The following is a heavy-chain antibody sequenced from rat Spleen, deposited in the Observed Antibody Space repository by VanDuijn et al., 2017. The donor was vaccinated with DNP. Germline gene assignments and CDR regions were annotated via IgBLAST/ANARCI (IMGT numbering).Heavy chain of an antibody. V-gene: IGHV5S11*01. D-gene: IGHD1-4*01. CDR2: ISTGGGNT. Sequence: EVHLVESGGGLVQPGGSMKLSCAASGFTFGDYGMAWIRQAPGKGLEWVASISTGGGNTYYRDSVKGRFTISRDNAKSTLYLQMDSLRSEETATYYCARCTPGFDYWGQGTLVTVSS. CDR3: ARCTPGFDY. J-gene: IGHJ3*01. CDR1: GFTFGDYG.